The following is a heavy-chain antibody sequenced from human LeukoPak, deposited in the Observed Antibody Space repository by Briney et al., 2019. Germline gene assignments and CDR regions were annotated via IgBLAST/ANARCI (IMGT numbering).Heavy chain of an antibody. J-gene: IGHJ5*02. CDR1: GGSISSSSYY. CDR3: ASSISSSWARGFDP. V-gene: IGHV4-39*01. CDR2: IYYSGST. Sequence: SETLSLTCTVSGGSISSSSYYWGWIRQPPGKGLEWIGSIYYSGSTYYNPSLKSRVTISVDTSKNQFSLKLSSVTAADTAVYYCASSISSSWARGFDPWGQGTLVTVSS. D-gene: IGHD6-13*01.